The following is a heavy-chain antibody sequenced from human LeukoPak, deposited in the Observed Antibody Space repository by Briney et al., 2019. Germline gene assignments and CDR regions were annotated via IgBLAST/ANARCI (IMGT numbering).Heavy chain of an antibody. Sequence: GGSPRLSCAASGFTFSSYAMSWVRQAPGKGLEWVSRINSDGSSTSYADSVKGRFTISRDNAKNTLYLQMNSLRAEDTAVYYCAKSPGCYDSSGYYERTHYYYYYMDVWGKGTTVTVSS. J-gene: IGHJ6*03. CDR1: GFTFSSYA. CDR3: AKSPGCYDSSGYYERTHYYYYYMDV. D-gene: IGHD3-22*01. V-gene: IGHV3-23*01. CDR2: INSDGSST.